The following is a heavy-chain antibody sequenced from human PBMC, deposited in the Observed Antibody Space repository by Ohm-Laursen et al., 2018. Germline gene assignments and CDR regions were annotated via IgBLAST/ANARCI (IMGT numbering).Heavy chain of an antibody. CDR2: ISGSGGST. V-gene: IGHV3-23*01. J-gene: IGHJ4*02. Sequence: SLRLSCAASGFTFSSYEMNWVRQAPGKGLEWVSAISGSGGSTYYADSVKGRFTISRDNSKNTLYLQMNSLRAEDTAVYYCAKGPEHINWNYGDYWGQGTLVTVSS. CDR3: AKGPEHINWNYGDY. D-gene: IGHD1-7*01. CDR1: GFTFSSYE.